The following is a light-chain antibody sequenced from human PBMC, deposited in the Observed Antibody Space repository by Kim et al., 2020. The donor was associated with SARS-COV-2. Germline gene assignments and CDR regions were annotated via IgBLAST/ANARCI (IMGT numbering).Light chain of an antibody. J-gene: IGKJ5*01. V-gene: IGKV3-20*01. Sequence: EIVLTQSPGTLSLSPGERATLSCRASQSVTSNYLAWYLQKPGQAPRLLMYAASSRATGIPDRFSGSGSGTDFTLTISRLEPEDFAVYYRQQYGRLITFGQGTRLEIK. CDR1: QSVTSNY. CDR3: QQYGRLIT. CDR2: AAS.